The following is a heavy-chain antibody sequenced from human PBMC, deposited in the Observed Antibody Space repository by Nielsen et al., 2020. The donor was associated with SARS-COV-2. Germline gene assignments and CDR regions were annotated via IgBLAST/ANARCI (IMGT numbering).Heavy chain of an antibody. CDR3: ARHGGGWTRGDWFDP. CDR2: IYYSGST. J-gene: IGHJ5*02. CDR1: GGSISSSSYY. Sequence: SETLSLTCTVSGGSISSSSYYWGWIRQPPGKGLEWIGSIYYSGSTYYNPSLKSRVTISVDTSKNQFSLKLSSVTAADTAVYYCARHGGGWTRGDWFDPWGQGTLVTVSS. V-gene: IGHV4-39*01. D-gene: IGHD6-19*01.